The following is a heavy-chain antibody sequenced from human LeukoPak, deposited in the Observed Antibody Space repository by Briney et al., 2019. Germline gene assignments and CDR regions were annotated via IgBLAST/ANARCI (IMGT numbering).Heavy chain of an antibody. V-gene: IGHV3-7*03. Sequence: GGSLRLSCAASGFTFTRFWVTWVRQAPGKGLEWVANIKQDGSEKYYVDSVKGRFTISRDNAKNSLSLKMNSLRAEDTAEYYCVVNIVYTWDYWGQGTLVTVSS. CDR2: IKQDGSEK. J-gene: IGHJ4*02. CDR1: GFTFTRFW. D-gene: IGHD5/OR15-5a*01. CDR3: VVNIVYTWDY.